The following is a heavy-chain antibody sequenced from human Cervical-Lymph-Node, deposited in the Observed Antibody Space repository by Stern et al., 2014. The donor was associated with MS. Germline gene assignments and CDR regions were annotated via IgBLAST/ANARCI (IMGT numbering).Heavy chain of an antibody. CDR1: GYTFISHG. CDR3: SRSASDAFDI. J-gene: IGHJ3*02. D-gene: IGHD3-16*01. Sequence: VQSGAVLKKPGASMKVSCKASGYTFISHGISWVRQAPGQGLEWMGWISPYNGNSNYAQKFQDRVPMTTDTSTNTAYLELRGLRSDDTAMYYCSRSASDAFDIWGQGTMVTVSS. CDR2: ISPYNGNS. V-gene: IGHV1-18*01.